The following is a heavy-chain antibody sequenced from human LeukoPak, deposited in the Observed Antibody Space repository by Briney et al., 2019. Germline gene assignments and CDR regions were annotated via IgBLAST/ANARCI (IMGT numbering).Heavy chain of an antibody. J-gene: IGHJ4*02. D-gene: IGHD4-17*01. CDR3: VRDRRYGDYD. CDR2: INSDGSSK. CDR1: GFTFNSYW. Sequence: PGGSLRLSCAASGFTFNSYWMDWVRQAPGKGLVWVSRINSDGSSKSYADSVKGRFTISRDNAKNTLYLQMNSLRAEDTAVYYCVRDRRYGDYDWGQGTLVTVSS. V-gene: IGHV3-74*01.